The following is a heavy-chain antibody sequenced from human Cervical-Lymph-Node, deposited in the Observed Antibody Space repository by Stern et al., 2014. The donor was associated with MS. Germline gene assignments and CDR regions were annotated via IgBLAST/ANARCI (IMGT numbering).Heavy chain of an antibody. D-gene: IGHD3-10*01. Sequence: VQLVESGGGLVKPGGSLRLSCAASGFTFTGYYMSWVRQAPGKGLEWISGISSSGTTIYYADSVKGRFTISRDNAKNSLYLQMNSLRDEDTAVYYCVRDRRGAPIVYFDYWGQGTLVTVSS. V-gene: IGHV3-11*01. CDR1: GFTFTGYY. CDR2: ISSSGTTI. J-gene: IGHJ4*02. CDR3: VRDRRGAPIVYFDY.